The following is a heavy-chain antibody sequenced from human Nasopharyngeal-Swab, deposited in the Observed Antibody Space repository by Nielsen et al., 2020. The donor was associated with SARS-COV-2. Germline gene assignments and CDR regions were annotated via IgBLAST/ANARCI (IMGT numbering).Heavy chain of an antibody. CDR2: ISYDGSNK. Sequence: GESLKISCAASGFTVSSNYMSWVRQAPGKGLEWVAVISYDGSNKYYADSVKGRFTISRDNSKNTLYLQMNSLRAEDTAVYYCSSVGWYYYYYGMDVWGQGTTVTVSS. D-gene: IGHD6-19*01. J-gene: IGHJ6*02. CDR3: SSVGWYYYYYGMDV. V-gene: IGHV3-30*03. CDR1: GFTVSSNY.